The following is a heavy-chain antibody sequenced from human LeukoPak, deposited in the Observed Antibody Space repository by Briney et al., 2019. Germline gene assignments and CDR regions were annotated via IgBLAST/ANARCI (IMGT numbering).Heavy chain of an antibody. D-gene: IGHD5-24*01. V-gene: IGHV1-46*01. CDR2: INPSGGST. J-gene: IGHJ4*02. CDR1: GFTFTSYY. Sequence: PGGSLRLSCAASGFTFTSYYMHWVRQAPGQGLEWMGIINPSGGSTSYAQKFQGRVTMTRDTSTSTVYMELSSLRPEDTAVYYCARDTRVEGGVDYWGQGTLVTVSS. CDR3: ARDTRVEGGVDY.